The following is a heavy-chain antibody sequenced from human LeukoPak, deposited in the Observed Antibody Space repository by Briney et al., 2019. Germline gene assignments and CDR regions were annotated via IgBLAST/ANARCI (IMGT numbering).Heavy chain of an antibody. CDR2: ISSNGGST. D-gene: IGHD3-10*01. CDR1: GFTFSRFA. CDR3: VKEDHPGDFDY. Sequence: GGSLRLTCSASGFTFSRFAMHWVRQAPGKGLEYVSAISSNGGSTYYADSVKGRFTISRDNSKNTLYLQMSSLRAEDTAVYYCVKEDHPGDFDYWAQGTLVTVSS. V-gene: IGHV3-64D*06. J-gene: IGHJ4*02.